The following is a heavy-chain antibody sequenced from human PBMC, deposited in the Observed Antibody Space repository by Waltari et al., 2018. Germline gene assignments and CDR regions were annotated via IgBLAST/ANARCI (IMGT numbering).Heavy chain of an antibody. CDR2: ISSSSSTI. CDR3: ASYDFRHWFDP. Sequence: EVQLVESGGGLVQPGGSLRLSCAASGFTFSSYSMNWVRQAPGKGLEWVSYISSSSSTIYYADSVKGRFTISRDNAKNSLYLQMNSLRAEDTAVYYCASYDFRHWFDPWGQGTLVTVSS. D-gene: IGHD3-3*01. V-gene: IGHV3-48*04. CDR1: GFTFSSYS. J-gene: IGHJ5*02.